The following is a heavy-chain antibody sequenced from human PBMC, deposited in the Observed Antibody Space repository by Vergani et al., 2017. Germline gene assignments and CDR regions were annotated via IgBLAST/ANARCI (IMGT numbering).Heavy chain of an antibody. CDR3: ARPRSIFGVVISNPVDY. V-gene: IGHV3-30*03. Sequence: VQLVESGGGLVKPGGSLRLSCAASGFTFSSYGMHWVRQAPGKGLEWVAVISYDGSNKYYADSVKGRFTISRDNSKNTLYLQMNSLRAEDTAVYYCARPRSIFGVVISNPVDYWGQGTLVTVSS. D-gene: IGHD3-3*01. J-gene: IGHJ4*02. CDR2: ISYDGSNK. CDR1: GFTFSSYG.